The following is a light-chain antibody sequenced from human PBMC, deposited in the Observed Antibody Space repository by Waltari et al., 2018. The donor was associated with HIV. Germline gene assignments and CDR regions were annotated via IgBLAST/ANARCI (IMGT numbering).Light chain of an antibody. J-gene: IGKJ1*01. CDR1: QGLLHGNGFHY. V-gene: IGKV2-28*01. CDR3: MQALQTPWT. CDR2: LGS. Sequence: DIGMTRSPVSLPVTPGEPASISCRSSQGLLHGNGFHYLDWYLQKPGQPPQLLIYLGSNRASGVPARFSGSGSGTDFTLKISRVEAEDVGVYYCMQALQTPWTFGQGTRVEIK.